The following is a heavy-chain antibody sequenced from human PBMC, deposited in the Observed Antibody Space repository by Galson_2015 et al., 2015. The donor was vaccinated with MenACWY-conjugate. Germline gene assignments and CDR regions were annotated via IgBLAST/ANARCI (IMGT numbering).Heavy chain of an antibody. CDR2: ISGRATKT. Sequence: SLRLSCAASGFTFGRYAMSWVRQAPGKGLEWVSVISGRATKTYYADSVKGRFTISRDNSKNTLSLQMNSLRAEDTAVYYCAKDLSYYDSTDYCPTDPFDVWGQGTMVTVSS. J-gene: IGHJ3*01. CDR3: AKDLSYYDSTDYCPTDPFDV. D-gene: IGHD3-22*01. CDR1: GFTFGRYA. V-gene: IGHV3-23*01.